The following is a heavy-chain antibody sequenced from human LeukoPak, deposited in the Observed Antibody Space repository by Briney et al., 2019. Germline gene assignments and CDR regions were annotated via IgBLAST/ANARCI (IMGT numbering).Heavy chain of an antibody. CDR1: GGSISSYY. D-gene: IGHD3-3*01. J-gene: IGHJ4*02. Sequence: SETLSLTCTVSGGSISSYYWSWIRQPPGKGLEWIGYIYYSGSTNYNPSLKSRVTISVDTSRNQFSLKLSSVTAADTAVYYCARSPGFLEWLPFDYWGQGTLVTVSS. V-gene: IGHV4-59*01. CDR3: ARSPGFLEWLPFDY. CDR2: IYYSGST.